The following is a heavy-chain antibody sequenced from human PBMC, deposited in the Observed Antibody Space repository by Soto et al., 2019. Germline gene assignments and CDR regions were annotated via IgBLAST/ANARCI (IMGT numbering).Heavy chain of an antibody. CDR2: IYPGDSDT. CDR1: GYTFSNYW. V-gene: IGHV5-51*03. CDR3: ARGNEVYSSGWDLPYYYYGMDV. J-gene: IGHJ6*02. Sequence: PVESLKISCKGSGYTFSNYWIGWVRLMPGKGLEWIGSIYPGDSDTKYSPSFRGQVTISVDKSINTAYLQWNSLKASDTAMYYCARGNEVYSSGWDLPYYYYGMDVWGQGTTVTVSS. D-gene: IGHD6-19*01.